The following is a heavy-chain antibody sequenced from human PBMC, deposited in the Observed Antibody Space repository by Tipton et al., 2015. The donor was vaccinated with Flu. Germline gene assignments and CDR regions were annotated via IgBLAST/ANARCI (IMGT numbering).Heavy chain of an antibody. CDR1: GGTFSSYA. D-gene: IGHD5-18*01. Sequence: QVQLVQSGAEVKKPGSSVKVSCKASGGTFSSYAISWVRQAPGQGLEWMGGIIPIFGTANYAQKFQGRVTITADESTSTAYMELSSLRSEDTAVYYCASRDTAMDYHYYYYYMDVWGKGTTVTVSS. J-gene: IGHJ6*03. V-gene: IGHV1-69*01. CDR3: ASRDTAMDYHYYYYYMDV. CDR2: IIPIFGTA.